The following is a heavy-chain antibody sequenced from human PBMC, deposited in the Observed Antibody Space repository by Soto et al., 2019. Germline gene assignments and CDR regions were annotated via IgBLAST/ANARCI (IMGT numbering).Heavy chain of an antibody. Sequence: QVQLVQSGAEVKKPGASVKVSCKASGYSFTSYDINWVRPATGQGLEWMGWMNPNSGNTGYAQKFQGRVTMTRNTSISTAYMELTSLRSEDSAVYYCARDKAWYFDLWGRGTLVTVSS. CDR3: ARDKAWYFDL. CDR2: MNPNSGNT. V-gene: IGHV1-8*01. CDR1: GYSFTSYD. J-gene: IGHJ2*01.